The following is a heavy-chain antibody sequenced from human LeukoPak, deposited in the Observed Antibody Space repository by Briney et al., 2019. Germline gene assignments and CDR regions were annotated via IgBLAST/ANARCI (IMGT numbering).Heavy chain of an antibody. D-gene: IGHD6-13*01. CDR3: AIRIAAAGTGWFDP. J-gene: IGHJ5*02. CDR1: GYTLTELS. CDR2: FDPEDGET. Sequence: ASVKVSCKVSGYTLTELSMHWVRQAPGKGLEWMGGFDPEDGETIYAQKFQGRATMTEDTSTDTAYMELSSLRSEDTAVYYCAIRIAAAGTGWFDPWGQGTLVTASS. V-gene: IGHV1-24*01.